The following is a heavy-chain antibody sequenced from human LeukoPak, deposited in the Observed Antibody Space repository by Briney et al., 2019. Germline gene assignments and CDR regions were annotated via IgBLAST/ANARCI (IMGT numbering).Heavy chain of an antibody. Sequence: GGSLRLSCAASGFTFSSYGMHWVRQAPGQGLEWVAVISYDGSNKYYADSVKGRFTISRDNSKNTLYLQMNSLRAEDTAVYYCAKGREMATISNGMDVWGQGTTVTVSS. CDR3: AKGREMATISNGMDV. CDR1: GFTFSSYG. V-gene: IGHV3-30*18. J-gene: IGHJ6*02. D-gene: IGHD5-24*01. CDR2: ISYDGSNK.